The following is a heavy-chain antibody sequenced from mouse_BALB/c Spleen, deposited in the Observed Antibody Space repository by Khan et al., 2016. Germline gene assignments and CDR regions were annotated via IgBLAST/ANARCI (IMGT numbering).Heavy chain of an antibody. CDR2: MNTYTGEP. D-gene: IGHD4-1*01. Sequence: QIQLVQSGPELKKPGETVKISCKASGYIFTHYGIHWVKRAPGQGLKWMGWMNTYTGEPTYGDDFKGRFAFSLETAASTAYLLINNLKNEDMATYFCAREWDYYFDYWGHGTTLTVSS. J-gene: IGHJ2*01. V-gene: IGHV9-1*02. CDR1: GYIFTHYG. CDR3: AREWDYYFDY.